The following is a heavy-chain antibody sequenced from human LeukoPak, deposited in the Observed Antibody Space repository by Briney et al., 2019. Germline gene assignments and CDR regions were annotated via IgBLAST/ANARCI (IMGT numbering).Heavy chain of an antibody. D-gene: IGHD6-19*01. Sequence: GGSLRLSCAASGFTFSSYAMSWVRQAPGKGLEWVSSIDYDGGSGHYADSVKGRFTISRDNSNNTLFLHLNSLRGEDTAVYYCTRNSGWYGLSWGQGTLVTVSS. CDR1: GFTFSSYA. V-gene: IGHV3-23*01. J-gene: IGHJ1*01. CDR2: IDYDGGSG. CDR3: TRNSGWYGLS.